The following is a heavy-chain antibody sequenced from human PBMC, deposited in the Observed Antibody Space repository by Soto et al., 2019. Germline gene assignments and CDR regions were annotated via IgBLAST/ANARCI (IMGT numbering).Heavy chain of an antibody. Sequence: PGESLKISCKGSGFSFTNYWISWVRQMPGKGLEWMGNIDPGDSYAKYSPSFQGHVTFSADKSISTAYLQWSSLKASDTAMYYCARSVPVARKCFHPWGQGTLVTVSS. CDR3: ARSVPVARKCFHP. CDR2: IDPGDSYA. CDR1: GFSFTNYW. V-gene: IGHV5-10-1*01. J-gene: IGHJ5*02. D-gene: IGHD2-15*01.